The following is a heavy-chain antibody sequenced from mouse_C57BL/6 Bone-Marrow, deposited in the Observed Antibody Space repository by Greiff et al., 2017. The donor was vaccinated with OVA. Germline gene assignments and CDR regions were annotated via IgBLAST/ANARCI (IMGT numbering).Heavy chain of an antibody. Sequence: VQLQQSGPELVKPGASVKMSCKASGYTFTDYHMHWVKQSHGKSLEWIGYINPNNGGTSYNQKFKGKATLTVNTSSSTAYMELRSLTSADSAVYYCSSDDGYYRDYAMDYWGQGTSVTVSS. V-gene: IGHV1-22*01. CDR1: GYTFTDYH. CDR2: INPNNGGT. J-gene: IGHJ4*01. D-gene: IGHD2-3*01. CDR3: SSDDGYYRDYAMDY.